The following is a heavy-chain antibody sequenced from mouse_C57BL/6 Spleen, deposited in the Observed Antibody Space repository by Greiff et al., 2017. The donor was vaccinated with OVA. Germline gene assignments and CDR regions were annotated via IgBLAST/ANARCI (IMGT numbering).Heavy chain of an antibody. D-gene: IGHD3-1*01. Sequence: VQLQQSGTELVKPGASVKLSCKASGYTFTSYWMHWVKQRPGQGLEWIGNINPSNGGTNYNEKFKSKATLTVDKSSRTAYMQLSSLTSEDSAVYYCARSGYDPRNAMDYWGQGTSVTVSS. V-gene: IGHV1-53*01. CDR1: GYTFTSYW. CDR2: INPSNGGT. CDR3: ARSGYDPRNAMDY. J-gene: IGHJ4*01.